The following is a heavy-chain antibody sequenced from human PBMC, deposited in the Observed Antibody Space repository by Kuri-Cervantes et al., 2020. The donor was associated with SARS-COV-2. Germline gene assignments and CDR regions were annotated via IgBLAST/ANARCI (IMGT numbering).Heavy chain of an antibody. CDR1: GFTFSDYY. J-gene: IGHJ6*02. CDR3: ARDYYGMDV. V-gene: IGHV3-74*01. CDR2: INSDGSST. Sequence: GGSLRLSCAASGFTFSDYYMSWIRQAPGKGLVWVSRINSDGSSTSYADSVKGRFTISRDNAKNTLYLQMNSLRAEDTAVYYCARDYYGMDVWGQGTTVTVSS.